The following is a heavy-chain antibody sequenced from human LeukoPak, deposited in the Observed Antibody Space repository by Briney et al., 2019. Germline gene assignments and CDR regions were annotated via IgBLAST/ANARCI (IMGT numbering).Heavy chain of an antibody. CDR1: GFTFSGYA. J-gene: IGHJ4*02. CDR2: ISSNGGST. Sequence: GGSLRLSCAASGFTFSGYAMHWVRQAPGKGLEYVSAISSNGGSTYYANSVKGRFTISRDNSKNTLYLQMGSLRAEDMAVYYCARGTMIVVVMYYFDYWGQGTLVTVSS. CDR3: ARGTMIVVVMYYFDY. D-gene: IGHD3-22*01. V-gene: IGHV3-64*01.